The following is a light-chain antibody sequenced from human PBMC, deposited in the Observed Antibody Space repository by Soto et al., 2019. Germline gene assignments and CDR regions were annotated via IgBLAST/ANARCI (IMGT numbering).Light chain of an antibody. CDR1: QSVSSY. Sequence: IVLTQSPGTLSLSPGERATLSCRASQSVSSYLAWYQQKPGQAPRLLIYDASNRATGIPARFSGGGSGTDFTLTISRLEPADFAVYYCQQYGRSPLTFGGGTKVDIK. V-gene: IGKV3-20*01. CDR2: DAS. CDR3: QQYGRSPLT. J-gene: IGKJ4*01.